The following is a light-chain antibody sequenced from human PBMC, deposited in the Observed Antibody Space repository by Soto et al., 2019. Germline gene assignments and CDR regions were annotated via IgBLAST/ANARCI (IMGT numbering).Light chain of an antibody. V-gene: IGKV3-20*01. CDR1: QSVRSSY. Sequence: EIVLTQSPGILSLSPGERATLSCRASQSVRSSYLAWYQQKPGQAPRLLIYGASSRATDIPDRFSGSGSGTDFTLTISRLETEDFAVYYCQQYGSSPLTFGKGTKLEIK. J-gene: IGKJ2*01. CDR2: GAS. CDR3: QQYGSSPLT.